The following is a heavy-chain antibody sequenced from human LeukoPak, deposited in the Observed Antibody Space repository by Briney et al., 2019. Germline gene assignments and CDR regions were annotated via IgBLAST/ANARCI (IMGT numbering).Heavy chain of an antibody. CDR2: ISHSGDT. CDR3: ASSPTKYCSGGSCFNAPFDC. Sequence: SETLSLTCAVYGGSFSGYYWSWIRQPPGKGLEWIGEISHSGDTNYNPSLKSRVAISVDTSKNQFSLKLSSATAADTAVYYCASSPTKYCSGGSCFNAPFDCWGLGNMVTVSS. J-gene: IGHJ4*01. CDR1: GGSFSGYY. D-gene: IGHD2-15*01. V-gene: IGHV4-34*01.